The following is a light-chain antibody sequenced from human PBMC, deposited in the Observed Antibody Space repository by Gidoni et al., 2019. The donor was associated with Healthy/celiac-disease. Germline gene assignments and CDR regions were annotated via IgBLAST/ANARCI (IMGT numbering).Light chain of an antibody. CDR2: AAS. CDR1: QGISSY. Sequence: IQLTQSPSSLSASVGDRVTITCRASQGISSYLAWYQQKPGKAPKLLIYAASTLQSGVPSRISCSGSGTEFALTISSLQPEDFATYYCQQLNSYPQGFTFXPXTKVDIK. CDR3: QQLNSYPQGFT. J-gene: IGKJ3*01. V-gene: IGKV1-9*01.